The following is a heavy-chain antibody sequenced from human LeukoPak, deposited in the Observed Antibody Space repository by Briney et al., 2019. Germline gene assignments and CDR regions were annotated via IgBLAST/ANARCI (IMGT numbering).Heavy chain of an antibody. D-gene: IGHD1-1*01. CDR1: GRSFSGYY. J-gene: IGHJ6*03. Sequence: SETLSLTCAVYGRSFSGYYWSWIRQPPGKGLEWIGEINHSGSTNYNPSLKSRVTISVDTSKNQFSLKLSSVTAADTAVYYCARETDMDVWGKGTTVTVSS. CDR2: INHSGST. V-gene: IGHV4-34*01. CDR3: ARETDMDV.